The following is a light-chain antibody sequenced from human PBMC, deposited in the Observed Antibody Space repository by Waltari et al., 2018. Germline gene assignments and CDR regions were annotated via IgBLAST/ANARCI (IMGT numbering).Light chain of an antibody. CDR3: CAYAGTKTWV. CDR1: SSDVGDYNL. J-gene: IGLJ2*01. V-gene: IGLV2-23*02. CDR2: EVS. Sequence: QSALTQPASVSASPGQSITISCNGTSSDVGDYNLVSWYQQHPAKAPKLLIFEVSKLPTGGSNRFSASKSGNTASMTSAGLQAEDEATYHCCAYAGTKTWVFGGGTKVTVL.